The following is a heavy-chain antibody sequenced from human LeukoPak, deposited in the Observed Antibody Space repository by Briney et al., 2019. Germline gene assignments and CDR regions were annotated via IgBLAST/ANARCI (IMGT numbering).Heavy chain of an antibody. CDR3: ARKLNWFDP. V-gene: IGHV4-34*01. CDR1: GGSFSGYY. J-gene: IGHJ5*02. CDR2: INHSGST. Sequence: SETLSLTCAVYGGSFSGYYWTWFRQPPGTGLEWIGEINHSGSTNYNPSLKSRVTISVDTSKNQFSLKLSSVTAADTAVYYCARKLNWFDPWGQGTLVTVSS. D-gene: IGHD2-15*01.